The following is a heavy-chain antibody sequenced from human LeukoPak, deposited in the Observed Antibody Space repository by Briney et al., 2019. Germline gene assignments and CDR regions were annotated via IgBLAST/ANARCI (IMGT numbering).Heavy chain of an antibody. CDR2: IKQDGSEK. CDR1: GFTFSSYW. CDR3: ARDMGYCSSTSCPPPYYFDY. V-gene: IGHV3-7*01. D-gene: IGHD2-2*01. J-gene: IGHJ4*02. Sequence: GGYLRLYCAASGFTFSSYWMSWVRQAPGKGLEWVANIKQDGSEKYYVDSVKGRFTISRDNAKNSLYLQMNSLRAEDTAVYYCARDMGYCSSTSCPPPYYFDYWGQGTLVTVSS.